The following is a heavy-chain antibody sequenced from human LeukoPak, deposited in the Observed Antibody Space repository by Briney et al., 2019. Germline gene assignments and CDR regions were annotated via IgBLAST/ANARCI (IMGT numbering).Heavy chain of an antibody. CDR1: GFSFDDYA. V-gene: IGHV3-43*02. CDR3: ARESDSSGWYDS. Sequence: GGSLRLSCAAPGFSFDDYAIHWVRQAPGKGLEWVSLISGDGGSTFYADSVKGRFTISRDNSNNSLYLQMSSLRSEDTALYYCARESDSSGWYDSWGQGTLVTVSA. J-gene: IGHJ5*01. CDR2: ISGDGGST. D-gene: IGHD3-22*01.